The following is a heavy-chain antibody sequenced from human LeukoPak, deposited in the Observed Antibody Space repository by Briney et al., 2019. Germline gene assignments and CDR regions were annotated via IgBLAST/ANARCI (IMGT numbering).Heavy chain of an antibody. CDR1: GFTFSSYL. CDR2: IKQDVSEK. Sequence: GGSLRLSCAASGFTFSSYLMSWVRHSPGKGLEWVANIKQDVSEKYYVDSVKGRFTISRDNPKNSPYLQMNSLRAEDTAVYYCARDRGIAVAGPVDYWGQGTLVTVSS. V-gene: IGHV3-7*01. D-gene: IGHD6-19*01. J-gene: IGHJ4*02. CDR3: ARDRGIAVAGPVDY.